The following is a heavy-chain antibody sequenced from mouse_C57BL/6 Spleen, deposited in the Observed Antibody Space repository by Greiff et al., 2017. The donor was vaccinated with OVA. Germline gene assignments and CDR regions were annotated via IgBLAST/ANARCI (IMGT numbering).Heavy chain of an antibody. CDR3: ARRDYSNYDY. CDR2: ISPNSGST. CDR1: GFTFTSYW. Sequence: QVQLQQPGAGLVKPGASVKLSCKASGFTFTSYWMHWVRQRPGQGLEWVGMISPNSGSTNYNETFKSKATQTVDKSSSTAYMLLSSLTSEDSAVYYCARRDYSNYDYWGQGTTLTVSS. J-gene: IGHJ2*01. V-gene: IGHV1-64*01. D-gene: IGHD2-5*01.